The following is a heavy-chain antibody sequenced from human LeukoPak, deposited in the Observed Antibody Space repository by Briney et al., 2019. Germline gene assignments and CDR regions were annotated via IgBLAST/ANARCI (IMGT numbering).Heavy chain of an antibody. V-gene: IGHV3-23*01. D-gene: IGHD3-10*01. CDR3: AKGTRSAVVRGVIRYYYGMDV. Sequence: GGSLRLSCAASGFTFSNYAMSWVRQAPGKGLEWVSGISGSGDSTYYADSVKGRFTISRDNSKNTLYLQMNSLRAEDTAVYYGAKGTRSAVVRGVIRYYYGMDVWGQGTTVTVSS. CDR2: ISGSGDST. CDR1: GFTFSNYA. J-gene: IGHJ6*02.